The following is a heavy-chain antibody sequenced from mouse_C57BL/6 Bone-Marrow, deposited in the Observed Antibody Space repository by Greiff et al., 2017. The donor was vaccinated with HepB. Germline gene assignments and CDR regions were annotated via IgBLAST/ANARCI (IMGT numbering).Heavy chain of an antibody. J-gene: IGHJ3*01. D-gene: IGHD2-1*01. V-gene: IGHV5-4*01. CDR2: ISDGGSYT. CDR1: GFTFSSYA. CDR3: ARYYGNPAWFAY. Sequence: EVQGVESGGGLVKPGGSLKLSCAASGFTFSSYAMSWVRQTPEKRLEWVATISDGGSYTYYPDNVKGRFTISRDNAKNNLYLQMSQLKSEDTAMYYCARYYGNPAWFAYWGQGTLVTVSA.